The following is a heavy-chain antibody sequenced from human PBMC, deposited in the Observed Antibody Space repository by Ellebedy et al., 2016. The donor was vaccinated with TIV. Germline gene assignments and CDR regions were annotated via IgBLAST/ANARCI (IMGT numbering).Heavy chain of an antibody. J-gene: IGHJ4*02. D-gene: IGHD5-12*01. CDR2: INHSGST. CDR3: ARGQGRRKATDY. V-gene: IGHV4-34*01. Sequence: GSLRLXCAVYGGSFSGYYWTWIRQPPGKGLELIGEINHSGSTNYNPSLKSRVTISVDTSKNQFSLKLRSVTAADTAVYYCARGQGRRKATDYWGQGTLVTVSS. CDR1: GGSFSGYY.